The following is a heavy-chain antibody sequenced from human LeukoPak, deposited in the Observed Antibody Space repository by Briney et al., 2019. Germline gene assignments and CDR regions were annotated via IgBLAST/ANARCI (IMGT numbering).Heavy chain of an antibody. J-gene: IGHJ4*02. Sequence: PGGSLRLSCAASGFTFSTYEMHWVRQAPGKGLEWVSDISSSGSTIYYADSVKGRFTTSRDNAKNLLYLQMHSLRAEDTAVYYCSLLAVASLQDYWGQGTLVTVSS. V-gene: IGHV3-48*03. D-gene: IGHD6-19*01. CDR3: SLLAVASLQDY. CDR2: ISSSGSTI. CDR1: GFTFSTYE.